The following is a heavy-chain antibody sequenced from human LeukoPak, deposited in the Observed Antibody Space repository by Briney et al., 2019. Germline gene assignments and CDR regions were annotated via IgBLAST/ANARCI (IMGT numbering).Heavy chain of an antibody. CDR2: IYYSGST. Sequence: SETLSLTCTVSGGSISSSSYYWGWIRQPPGKGLEWIGSIYYSGSTYYNPSLKSRVTISVDTSKNQFSLKLSSVTAADTAVYYCARDRKDDAFDIWGQGTMVTVSS. CDR3: ARDRKDDAFDI. CDR1: GGSISSSSYY. J-gene: IGHJ3*02. V-gene: IGHV4-39*07.